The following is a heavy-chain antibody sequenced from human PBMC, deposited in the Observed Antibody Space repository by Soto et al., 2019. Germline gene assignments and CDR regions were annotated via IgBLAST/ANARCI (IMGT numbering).Heavy chain of an antibody. CDR1: GFTFSSYS. J-gene: IGHJ4*02. V-gene: IGHV3-21*01. CDR2: ISSSSSYI. Sequence: GGSLRLSCAASGFTFSSYSMNWVRQAPGKGLEWVSSISSSSSYIYYADSVRGRFTISRDNAKNSLYLQMNSLRAEDTAVYYCARDPTAQDYDSSGYYPYYFDYWGQGTLVTVSS. CDR3: ARDPTAQDYDSSGYYPYYFDY. D-gene: IGHD3-22*01.